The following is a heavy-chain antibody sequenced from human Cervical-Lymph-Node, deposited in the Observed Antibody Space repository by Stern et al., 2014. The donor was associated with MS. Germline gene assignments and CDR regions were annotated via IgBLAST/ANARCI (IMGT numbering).Heavy chain of an antibody. CDR3: SRDADGYSLVFGY. D-gene: IGHD5-24*01. CDR2: IHYSGTT. Sequence: QVQLQESGPGLVKPSQTLSLTCTVTGGTISSAEYYWSWIRQSPGKGREWIGSIHYSGTTYYTPSLKSRVPISVDTSKNQFSLTRRSVTAADTAVYYCSRDADGYSLVFGYWGRGTLVTVSS. V-gene: IGHV4-30-4*01. J-gene: IGHJ4*02. CDR1: GGTISSAEYY.